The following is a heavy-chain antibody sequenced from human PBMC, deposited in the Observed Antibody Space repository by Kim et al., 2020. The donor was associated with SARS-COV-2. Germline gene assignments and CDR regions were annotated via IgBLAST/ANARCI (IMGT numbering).Heavy chain of an antibody. CDR3: ARARKILTRSWYFDL. CDR2: ISAYNGNT. J-gene: IGHJ2*01. D-gene: IGHD3-9*01. Sequence: ASVKVSCKASGYTFTSYGISWVRQAPGQGLEWMGWISAYNGNTNYAQKLQGRVTMTTDTSTSTAYMELRSLRSDDTAVYYCARARKILTRSWYFDLWGRGTLVTVSS. CDR1: GYTFTSYG. V-gene: IGHV1-18*01.